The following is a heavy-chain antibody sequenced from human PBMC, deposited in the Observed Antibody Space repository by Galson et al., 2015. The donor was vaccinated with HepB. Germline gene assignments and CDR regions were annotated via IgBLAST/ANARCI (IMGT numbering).Heavy chain of an antibody. CDR1: GFTFSSYW. J-gene: IGHJ4*02. V-gene: IGHV3-74*01. D-gene: IGHD2-8*01. CDR3: AKLIHFPGIGVDS. CDR2: ISSDGSSI. Sequence: SLRLSCAASGFTFSSYWMHWVRQAPGKGPVWVSRISSDGSSISYADSVKGRFTTSRDNAKNMLYLQMNSLRAEDTAVYYCAKLIHFPGIGVDSWGQRTLVTVSS.